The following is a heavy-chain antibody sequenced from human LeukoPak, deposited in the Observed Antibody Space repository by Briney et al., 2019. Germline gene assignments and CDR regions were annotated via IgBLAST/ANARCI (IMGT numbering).Heavy chain of an antibody. CDR3: AKGKGSEAAHFDY. J-gene: IGHJ4*02. V-gene: IGHV3-23*01. D-gene: IGHD2-15*01. Sequence: GGSLRLSCAASGFTFSSYAMSWVRQAPGKGLEWVSAISGSSGSTYYADSVKGRFTISRVNSKNTLYLQMNSLRAEDTAVYYCAKGKGSEAAHFDYWGQGTLVTVSS. CDR2: ISGSSGST. CDR1: GFTFSSYA.